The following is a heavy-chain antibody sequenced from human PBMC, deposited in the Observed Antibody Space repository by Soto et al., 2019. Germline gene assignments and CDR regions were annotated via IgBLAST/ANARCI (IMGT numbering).Heavy chain of an antibody. CDR1: GGTFSTYT. Sequence: HVQLVQSGAEMKKPGSSVKVSCKASGGTFSTYTITWVRQAPGQGLEWMGRIIPIIGIINYAQKFQGRVTISADKFTGTAYMELTRLRSDDTAVYYCAGDPDSHYNDSHASSYPWGQGTLVTVSS. J-gene: IGHJ5*02. D-gene: IGHD3-22*01. CDR3: AGDPDSHYNDSHASSYP. CDR2: IIPIIGII. V-gene: IGHV1-69*08.